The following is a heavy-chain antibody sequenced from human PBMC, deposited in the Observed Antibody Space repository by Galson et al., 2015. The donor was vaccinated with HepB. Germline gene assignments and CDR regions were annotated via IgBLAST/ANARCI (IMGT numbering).Heavy chain of an antibody. V-gene: IGHV4-39*01. CDR3: ARRRGSSGGWPPPDY. CDR1: GGSISSSSYY. J-gene: IGHJ4*02. CDR2: IYYSGST. Sequence: SETLSLTCTVSGGSISSSSYYWGWIRQPPGKGLEWIGSIYYSGSTYYNPPLKSRVTISVDTSKNQFSLKLSSVTAADTAVYYRARRRGSSGGWPPPDYWGQGTLVTVSS. D-gene: IGHD3-22*01.